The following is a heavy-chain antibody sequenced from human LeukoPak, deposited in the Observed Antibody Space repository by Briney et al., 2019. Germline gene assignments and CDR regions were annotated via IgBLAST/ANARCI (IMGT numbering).Heavy chain of an antibody. D-gene: IGHD6-19*01. J-gene: IGHJ1*01. Sequence: GGSLRLSCAASGFTFSSYAMSWVRQAPGKGLEWVSAISISGFNTYYADSVKGRFTVSRDNAKNTLNLQMNSLRAEDTAVYYCARDLFFSDAGYSSGWRAEYFHHWGQGTLVTVSS. CDR3: ARDLFFSDAGYSSGWRAEYFHH. CDR1: GFTFSSYA. V-gene: IGHV3-23*01. CDR2: ISISGFNT.